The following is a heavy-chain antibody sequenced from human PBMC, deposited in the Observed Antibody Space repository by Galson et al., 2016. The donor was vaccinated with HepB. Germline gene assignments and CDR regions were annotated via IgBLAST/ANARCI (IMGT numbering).Heavy chain of an antibody. CDR2: IYWDDDK. CDR3: AHRSRGYNWDDGDFGY. J-gene: IGHJ4*02. V-gene: IGHV2-5*02. CDR1: GFSLSTSGMA. D-gene: IGHD1-1*01. Sequence: PALVKPTQTLTLTCDVSGFSLSTSGMAVAWIRQPPGKALEWSALIYWDDDKRYRPSLKSRITLTRDTYKNQVVLNMTNMDPADTATYYCAHRSRGYNWDDGDFGYWGQGTLVTVSS.